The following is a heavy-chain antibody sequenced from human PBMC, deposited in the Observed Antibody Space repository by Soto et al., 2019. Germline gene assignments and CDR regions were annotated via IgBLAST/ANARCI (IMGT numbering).Heavy chain of an antibody. J-gene: IGHJ4*02. D-gene: IGHD2-8*02. Sequence: SETLSLTCAVEGGSFNDDYWSWIRQPPGKGLEWIGEINDSGSTNYNPSLKSRVTISVDTSKNQFSLKLTSVTAADTAVYYCARDKITGLFDYWGQGTLVTVSS. CDR3: ARDKITGLFDY. V-gene: IGHV4-34*01. CDR2: INDSGST. CDR1: GGSFNDDY.